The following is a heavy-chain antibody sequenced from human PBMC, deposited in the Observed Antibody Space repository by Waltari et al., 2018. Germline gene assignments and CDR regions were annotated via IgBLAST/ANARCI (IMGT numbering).Heavy chain of an antibody. CDR2: ISSSSSYI. Sequence: VQLVQSGAEVKKPGASVKVSCKASGFTFSSYSMNWVRQAPGKGLEWVSSISSSSSYIYYADSVKGRFTISRDNAKNSLYLQMNSLRAEDTAVYYCARDRSYDSSGYYYYWGQGTLVTVSS. J-gene: IGHJ4*02. V-gene: IGHV3-21*01. CDR1: GFTFSSYS. CDR3: ARDRSYDSSGYYYY. D-gene: IGHD3-22*01.